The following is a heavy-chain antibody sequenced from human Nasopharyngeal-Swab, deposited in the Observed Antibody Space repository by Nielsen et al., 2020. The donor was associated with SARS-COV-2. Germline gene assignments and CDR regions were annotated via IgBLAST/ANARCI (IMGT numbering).Heavy chain of an antibody. V-gene: IGHV3-30*04. CDR3: AKDLGFLECPYGMDV. D-gene: IGHD3-3*01. CDR2: ISYDGSNK. CDR1: GFTFSSYA. J-gene: IGHJ6*02. Sequence: GESLKISCAASGFTFSSYAMYWVRQAPGKGLEWVAVISYDGSNKYYADSVKGRFTISRDNSKNSLYLQMNSLRTEDTALYYCAKDLGFLECPYGMDVWGQGTTVTVSS.